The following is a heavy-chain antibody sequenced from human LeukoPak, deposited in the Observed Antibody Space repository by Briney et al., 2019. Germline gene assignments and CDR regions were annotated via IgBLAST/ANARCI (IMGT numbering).Heavy chain of an antibody. J-gene: IGHJ6*02. CDR2: INPNSGGT. Sequence: VASVKVSFKASGYAFTGYNMHWVRQAPGQGLEWMGWINPNSGGTNYAQKFQGRVTMTRDMSISTAYMELSRLTSDDTAVYYCARWFTITSGDYDILTSSYHRGMDVWGQGTTVTVSS. D-gene: IGHD3-9*01. CDR3: ARWFTITSGDYDILTSSYHRGMDV. V-gene: IGHV1-2*02. CDR1: GYAFTGYN.